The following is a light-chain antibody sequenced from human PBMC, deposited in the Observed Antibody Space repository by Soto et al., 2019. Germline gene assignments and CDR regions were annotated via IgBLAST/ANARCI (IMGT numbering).Light chain of an antibody. V-gene: IGKV3-11*01. J-gene: IGKJ5*01. CDR2: DAY. CDR3: QQRHMWPIT. Sequence: EVVLTQSPVTLSLSPGERTTLSCRASQSFRGLLAWYQQKPGQAPGLLIYDAYNRATAIPPRFSGSGSGTDFTLTISSLEPEDSAVYYCQQRHMWPITFGQGTRLEIK. CDR1: QSFRGL.